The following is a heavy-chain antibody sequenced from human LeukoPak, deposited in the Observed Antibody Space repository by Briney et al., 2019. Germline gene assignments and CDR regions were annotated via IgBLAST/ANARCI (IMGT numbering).Heavy chain of an antibody. J-gene: IGHJ4*02. CDR3: ARDVRDYYDSRNFDY. V-gene: IGHV3-48*01. D-gene: IGHD3-22*01. Sequence: PGGSLRLSCAASGFTFSSYAMSWVRQAPGKGLEWVSYISSSSSTIYYADSVKGRFTISRDNAKNSLYLQMNSLRAEDTAVYYCARDVRDYYDSRNFDYWGQGTLVTVSS. CDR2: ISSSSSTI. CDR1: GFTFSSYA.